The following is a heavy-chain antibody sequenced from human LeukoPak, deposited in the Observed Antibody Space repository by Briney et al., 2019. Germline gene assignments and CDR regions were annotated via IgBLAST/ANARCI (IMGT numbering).Heavy chain of an antibody. V-gene: IGHV1-18*01. CDR2: INAYNGNT. J-gene: IGHJ4*02. CDR3: AREHRWLQSLYYFDY. D-gene: IGHD5-24*01. CDR1: GYSFTSYG. Sequence: ASDKVSCKASGYSFTSYGISWVRQAPGQGLEWMGWINAYNGNTNYAQKLQGRVTMTTDTSTSTAYMELKSHRSDDTAVYYCAREHRWLQSLYYFDYWGQGTLVTVSS.